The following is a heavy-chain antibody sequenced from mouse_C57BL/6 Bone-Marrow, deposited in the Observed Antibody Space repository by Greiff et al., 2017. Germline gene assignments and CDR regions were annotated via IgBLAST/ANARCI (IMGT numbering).Heavy chain of an antibody. Sequence: EVKLVASGGDLVKPGGSLKLSCAASGFTFSSYGMSWVRQTPDKRLEWVATISSGGSYTYYPDSVKGRFTISRDNAKNTLYLQMSSLKSEDTAMYYCARQETTDYYFDYWGQGTTLTVSS. D-gene: IGHD1-1*01. CDR3: ARQETTDYYFDY. J-gene: IGHJ2*01. V-gene: IGHV5-6*01. CDR2: ISSGGSYT. CDR1: GFTFSSYG.